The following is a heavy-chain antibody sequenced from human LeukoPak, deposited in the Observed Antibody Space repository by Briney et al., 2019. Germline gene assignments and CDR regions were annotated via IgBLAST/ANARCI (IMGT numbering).Heavy chain of an antibody. CDR3: ARDRVFGVAPYGMDV. Sequence: GGSLRLSCAASGFTVSSNYMSWVRQAPGKGLEWVSVIYSGGSTYYADSVKGRFTISRHNSKNTLYLQMSSLRAEDTAVYYCARDRVFGVAPYGMDVWGQGTTVTVSS. V-gene: IGHV3-53*04. D-gene: IGHD3-3*01. J-gene: IGHJ6*02. CDR2: IYSGGST. CDR1: GFTVSSNY.